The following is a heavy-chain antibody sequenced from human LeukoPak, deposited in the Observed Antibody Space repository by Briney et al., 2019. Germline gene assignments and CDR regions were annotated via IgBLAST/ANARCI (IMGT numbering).Heavy chain of an antibody. CDR1: GGTFSSYA. CDR3: GRDPEGYCSSTSCIYYYGMDV. V-gene: IGHV1-69*04. J-gene: IGHJ6*02. Sequence: SVKVSCKASGGTFSSYAISWVRQAPGQGLEWMGRIIPILGIANYAQKFQGRVTITADKSTSTAYMELSSLRSEDTAVYYCGRDPEGYCSSTSCIYYYGMDVWAKGPRSPSP. CDR2: IIPILGIA. D-gene: IGHD2-2*01.